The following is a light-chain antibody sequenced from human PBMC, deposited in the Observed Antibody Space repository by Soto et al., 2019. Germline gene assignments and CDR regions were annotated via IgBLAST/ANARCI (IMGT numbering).Light chain of an antibody. CDR3: QQRSNWPPT. CDR1: QSVSNF. V-gene: IGKV3-11*01. J-gene: IGKJ2*01. Sequence: EIVLTQSPATLSLSPGETATLSCRASQSVSNFLAWYQQKPGQAPRLLIYETDHRATGIPDRFGGSGSGTDFALTITSLEPEDFAVYHCQQRSNWPPTFGQGSKLEIK. CDR2: ETD.